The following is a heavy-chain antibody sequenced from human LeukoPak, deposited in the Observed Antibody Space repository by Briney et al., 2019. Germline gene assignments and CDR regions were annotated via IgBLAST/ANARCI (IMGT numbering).Heavy chain of an antibody. CDR3: AKDSRGANFFGDFDY. CDR1: GFTFSLYG. Sequence: GGSLRLSCAASGFTFSLYGMHWVRQAPGKGLQWVALISNDGSKTYYADSVKGRFTISRDNSKNTVYLQVSSLRADDTAVYYCAKDSRGANFFGDFDYWGQGTLVTVSS. V-gene: IGHV3-33*06. D-gene: IGHD3-10*01. CDR2: ISNDGSKT. J-gene: IGHJ4*02.